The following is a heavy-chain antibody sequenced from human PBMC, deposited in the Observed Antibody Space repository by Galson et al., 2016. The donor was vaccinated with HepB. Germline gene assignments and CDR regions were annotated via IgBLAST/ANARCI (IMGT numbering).Heavy chain of an antibody. CDR3: AREDNSHPSGLLHPFDI. CDR1: GGTFSSYT. J-gene: IGHJ3*02. V-gene: IGHV1-69*13. Sequence: SVKVSCKASGGTFSSYTITWVRQAPGQGPEWMGGIIPLFRAPDYAQKFQGRLTITADESTTTAYMELSDLRSEDTAVYYCAREDNSHPSGLLHPFDIWGQGTMVIASS. CDR2: IIPLFRAP. D-gene: IGHD6-25*01.